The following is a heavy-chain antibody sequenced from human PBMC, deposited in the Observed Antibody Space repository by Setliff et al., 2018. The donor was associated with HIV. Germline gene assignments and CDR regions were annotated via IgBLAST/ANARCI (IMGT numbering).Heavy chain of an antibody. D-gene: IGHD6-19*01. J-gene: IGHJ4*02. V-gene: IGHV3-9*01. CDR3: TKDHLSGWASDC. CDR1: GFTFRSQA. CDR2: ISWNSGNI. Sequence: PGGSLRLSCAASGFTFRSQAMTWGRQAPGKGLEWVSGISWNSGNIGYADSVKGRFTISRDNAKNSLYLQMNSLRAEDTALYYCTKDHLSGWASDCWGQGTLVTVSS.